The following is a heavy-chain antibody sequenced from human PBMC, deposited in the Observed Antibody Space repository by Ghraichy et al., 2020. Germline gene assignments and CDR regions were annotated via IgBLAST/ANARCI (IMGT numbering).Heavy chain of an antibody. V-gene: IGHV4-39*01. Sequence: SQTLSLTCTVSGGSISSSSYYWGWIRQPPGKGLEWIGSIYYSGSTYYNPSLKSRVTISVDTSKNQFSLKLSSVTAADTAVYYCANGKVVPAAIEAFDIWGQGTMVTVSS. J-gene: IGHJ3*02. CDR1: GGSISSSSYY. CDR3: ANGKVVPAAIEAFDI. CDR2: IYYSGST. D-gene: IGHD2-2*02.